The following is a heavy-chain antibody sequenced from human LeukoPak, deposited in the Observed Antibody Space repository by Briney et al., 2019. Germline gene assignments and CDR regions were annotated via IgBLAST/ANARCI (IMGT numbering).Heavy chain of an antibody. CDR2: ISGSGSGGST. CDR3: ARIADYGSGFEL. D-gene: IGHD3-10*01. J-gene: IGHJ4*02. Sequence: GGSLRLSCAASGFTFSSYWMHWVRQAPGKGLVWVSSISGSGSGGSTYYADSVKGRFTISRDNSKNTLYLQMNSLRAEDTAVYYCARIADYGSGFELWGQGTLVTVSS. CDR1: GFTFSSYW. V-gene: IGHV3-74*01.